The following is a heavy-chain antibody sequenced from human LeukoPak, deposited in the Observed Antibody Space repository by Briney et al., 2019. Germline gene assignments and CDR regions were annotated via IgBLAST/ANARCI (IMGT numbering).Heavy chain of an antibody. D-gene: IGHD6-19*01. V-gene: IGHV3-30*02. J-gene: IGHJ4*02. CDR2: IRYDGSDK. Sequence: PGGSLRLSCAASGFTFSTYDMHWVRQAPGKGLEWVAFIRYDGSDKYYADSVKGRFTISRDNSKNTLYLQMKSLRAEDTAVYYCARERNLEIAVAGTIFDYWGQGTLVTVSS. CDR1: GFTFSTYD. CDR3: ARERNLEIAVAGTIFDY.